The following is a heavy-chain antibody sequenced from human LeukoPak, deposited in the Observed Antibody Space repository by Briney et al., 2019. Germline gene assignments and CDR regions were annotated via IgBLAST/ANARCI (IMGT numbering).Heavy chain of an antibody. CDR3: AKGKIASCYTCFDY. Sequence: SVKVSRKASGGTFSSYAISWVRQAPGQGLEWMGRIIPIPGIANYAQKFQGRVTITADKSTSTAYMELSSLRSEDTAVYYCAKGKIASCYTCFDYWGQGTLVTVSS. J-gene: IGHJ4*02. D-gene: IGHD2-2*02. V-gene: IGHV1-69*04. CDR2: IIPIPGIA. CDR1: GGTFSSYA.